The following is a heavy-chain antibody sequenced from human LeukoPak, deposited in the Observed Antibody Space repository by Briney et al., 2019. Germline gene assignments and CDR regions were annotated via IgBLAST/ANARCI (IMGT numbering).Heavy chain of an antibody. CDR1: GFSLSGYW. CDR2: LHADGVEQ. D-gene: IGHD5-12*01. V-gene: IGHV3-7*01. CDR3: ARGVALSY. Sequence: GGSLRLSCAASGFSLSGYWMTWVHQAPGKGLEWVARLHADGVEQNYVDSVTGRFTMSRDNAKNSLDPQMNSLRVEDTAVYYCARGVALSYWGQGTLVTVSS. J-gene: IGHJ4*02.